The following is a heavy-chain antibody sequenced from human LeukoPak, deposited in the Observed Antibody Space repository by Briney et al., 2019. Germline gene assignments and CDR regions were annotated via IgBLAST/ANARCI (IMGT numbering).Heavy chain of an antibody. Sequence: GESLKISCKGSGYSFTTYWIGWVRQMPGKGLEWMGVIYPGDFESRYSPSFQGQVTISVDKSISTAYLQWSSLKASDTAMYYCARLAYSSGWYVGAMDYWGQGTLVTVSS. V-gene: IGHV5-51*01. CDR2: IYPGDFES. J-gene: IGHJ4*02. CDR3: ARLAYSSGWYVGAMDY. CDR1: GYSFTTYW. D-gene: IGHD6-19*01.